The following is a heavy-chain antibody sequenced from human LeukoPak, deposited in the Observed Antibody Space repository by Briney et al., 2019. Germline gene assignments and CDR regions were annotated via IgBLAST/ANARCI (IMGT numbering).Heavy chain of an antibody. J-gene: IGHJ4*02. D-gene: IGHD6-19*01. Sequence: SETLSLTCTVSGGSISSYYWSWIRQPPGKGLEWIGYIYYSGSTNYNPSLKSRVTISVDTSKNQFSLRLTSVTAADTAVYFCARHRGWSYFDYWGQGTLVTVSS. CDR2: IYYSGST. V-gene: IGHV4-59*08. CDR3: ARHRGWSYFDY. CDR1: GGSISSYY.